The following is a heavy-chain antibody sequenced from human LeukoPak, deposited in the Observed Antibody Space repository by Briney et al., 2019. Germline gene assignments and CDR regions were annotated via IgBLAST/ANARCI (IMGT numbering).Heavy chain of an antibody. CDR1: GRSISSGDYF. CDR3: ARGLRGIMIRGAITDLNWFDA. J-gene: IGHJ5*02. Sequence: SQTLSLTCTVSGRSISSGDYFWTWIRQPPGKGLDLIWYIYHSESALYISSLKSRLTISVDTSKNRSSLKLSSVTAADTAVYYCARGLRGIMIRGAITDLNWFDAWGQGTLVIVPS. D-gene: IGHD3-10*01. V-gene: IGHV4-30-4*01. CDR2: IYHSESA.